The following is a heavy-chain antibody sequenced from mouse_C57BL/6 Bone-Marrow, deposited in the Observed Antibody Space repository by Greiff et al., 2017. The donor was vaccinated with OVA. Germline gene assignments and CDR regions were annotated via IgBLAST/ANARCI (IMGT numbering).Heavy chain of an antibody. CDR2: INPSNGGT. Sequence: VQLQQPGTELVKPGASVKLSCKASGYTFTSYWMHWVKQRPGQGLEWIGNINPSNGGTNYNEKFKSKATLTVDKSSSTAYMQLSSLTSEDSAVYYCARSILLRSKSFYYYAIDYWGQGTSVTVSS. CDR1: GYTFTSYW. CDR3: ARSILLRSKSFYYYAIDY. V-gene: IGHV1-53*01. D-gene: IGHD1-1*01. J-gene: IGHJ4*01.